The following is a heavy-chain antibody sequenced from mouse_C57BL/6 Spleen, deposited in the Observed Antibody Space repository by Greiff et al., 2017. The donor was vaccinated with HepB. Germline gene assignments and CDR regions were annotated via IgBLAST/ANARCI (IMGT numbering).Heavy chain of an antibody. CDR3: ARQMGSSYTMDY. V-gene: IGHV5-6*01. CDR2: ISSGGSYT. Sequence: EVQLVESGGELVKPGGSLKLSCAASGFTFSSYGMSWVRQTPDKRLEWVATISSGGSYTYYPDSVKGRFTISRDNAKNTLYLEMSSLKSEDTAMYYCARQMGSSYTMDYWGQGTSVTVSS. J-gene: IGHJ4*01. D-gene: IGHD1-1*01. CDR1: GFTFSSYG.